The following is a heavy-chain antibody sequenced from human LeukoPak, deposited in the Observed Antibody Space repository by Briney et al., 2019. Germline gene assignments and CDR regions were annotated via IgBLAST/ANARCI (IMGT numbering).Heavy chain of an antibody. D-gene: IGHD2-8*01. Sequence: SQTLCLTCAVSGCSISSGSFYWSWLRQPTGKGLEGIGRIYSSGSTNYNPSLKSRVTISVDTSKNQFYLKLSSVTAADTAVYYCASSNAIPKYYFDYWGQGTLVTVSS. V-gene: IGHV4-61*02. CDR2: IYSSGST. J-gene: IGHJ4*02. CDR1: GCSISSGSFY. CDR3: ASSNAIPKYYFDY.